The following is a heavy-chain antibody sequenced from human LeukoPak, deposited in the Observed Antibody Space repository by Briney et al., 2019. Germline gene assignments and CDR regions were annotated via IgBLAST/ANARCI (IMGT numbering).Heavy chain of an antibody. CDR3: ARRAQRDYALDY. CDR2: IYYSGST. J-gene: IGHJ4*02. Sequence: KTSETLSLTCTVSGGSISSYYWSWIRQPPGKGLEWIGYIYYSGSTNYNPSLKSRVTISVDTSKNQFSLKLSSVTAADTAVYYCARRAQRDYALDYWGQGTLVTVSS. CDR1: GGSISSYY. D-gene: IGHD4-17*01. V-gene: IGHV4-59*08.